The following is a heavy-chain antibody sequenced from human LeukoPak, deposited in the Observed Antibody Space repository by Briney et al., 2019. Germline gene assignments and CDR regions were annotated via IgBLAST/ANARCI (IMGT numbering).Heavy chain of an antibody. D-gene: IGHD3-16*02. CDR3: ARRASLEI. CDR1: GYTFSSYV. J-gene: IGHJ3*02. CDR2: INAYNGNT. V-gene: IGHV1-18*01. Sequence: VSVKVSCKASGYTFSSYVISWVRQAPGQGLEWMGWINAYNGNTKYVQKVQGRVTMTTDTSTSTAYMEVRSLRSDDTAVYYCARRASLEIWGQGTMVTVPS.